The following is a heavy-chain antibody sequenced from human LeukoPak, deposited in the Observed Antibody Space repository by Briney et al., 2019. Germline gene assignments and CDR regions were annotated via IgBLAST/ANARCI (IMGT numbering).Heavy chain of an antibody. CDR1: GYTFTGYY. CDR2: INPNSGGT. V-gene: IGHV1-2*02. Sequence: ASVKVSCKASGYTFTGYYMHWVRQAPGQGLEWMGWINPNSGGTNYAQKIQDRVTMTTDTYTSTAYMELRRLRADDTAVYYCAREEYVWGSYRDVDYWGQGTLVTVSS. CDR3: AREEYVWGSYRDVDY. D-gene: IGHD3-16*02. J-gene: IGHJ4*02.